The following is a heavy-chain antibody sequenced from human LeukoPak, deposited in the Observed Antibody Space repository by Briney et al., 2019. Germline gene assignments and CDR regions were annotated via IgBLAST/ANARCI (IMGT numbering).Heavy chain of an antibody. Sequence: SVKVSCKASGGTFSSYAISWVRPAPGQGLEWMGGIIPIFGTANYAQKFQGRVTITTDESTSTAYMELSSLRSEDTAVYYCARAYCSSTSCYKNWFDPWGQGTLVTVSS. V-gene: IGHV1-69*05. CDR2: IIPIFGTA. J-gene: IGHJ5*02. CDR1: GGTFSSYA. CDR3: ARAYCSSTSCYKNWFDP. D-gene: IGHD2-2*02.